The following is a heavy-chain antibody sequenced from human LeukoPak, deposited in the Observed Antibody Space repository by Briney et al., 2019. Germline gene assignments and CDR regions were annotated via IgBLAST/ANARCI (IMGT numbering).Heavy chain of an antibody. V-gene: IGHV1-18*01. CDR3: ARVKGLRGIVVLALFRHWYFDL. CDR1: GGTFSSYA. CDR2: ISAYNGNT. Sequence: ASVKVSCKASGGTFSSYAISWVRQAPGQGLEWMGWISAYNGNTNYAQKLQGRVTMTTDTSTSTAYMELRSLRSDDTAVYYCARVKGLRGIVVLALFRHWYFDLWGRGTLVTVSS. D-gene: IGHD2-15*01. J-gene: IGHJ2*01.